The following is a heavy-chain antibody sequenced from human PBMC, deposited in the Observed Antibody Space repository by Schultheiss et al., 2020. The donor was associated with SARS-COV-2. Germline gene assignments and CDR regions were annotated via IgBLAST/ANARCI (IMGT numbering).Heavy chain of an antibody. Sequence: GGSLRLSCAASGFTFSTYAMTWVRQAPGKGLEWVSAISGSGGSTYYADSVKGRVTISRDNSKNTLYLQMNSLRAEDTAVYYCAKDSRHYDILTGYGAFDIWGQGTMVTVSS. CDR2: ISGSGGST. D-gene: IGHD3-9*01. CDR1: GFTFSTYA. J-gene: IGHJ3*02. V-gene: IGHV3-23*01. CDR3: AKDSRHYDILTGYGAFDI.